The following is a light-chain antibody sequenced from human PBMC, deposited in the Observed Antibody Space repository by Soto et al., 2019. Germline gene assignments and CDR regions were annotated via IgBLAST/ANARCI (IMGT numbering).Light chain of an antibody. CDR1: QSIDSW. CDR3: QPYNSYSRT. CDR2: KAS. J-gene: IGKJ1*01. Sequence: DIQMTQSPSTLSASVGDRVTITRRASQSIDSWLAWYQHKPGKAPKLLIFKASTLETGVPSRFSGSGSETEFTLTISSLQPDDSATYYCQPYNSYSRTFGQGTKVDIK. V-gene: IGKV1-5*03.